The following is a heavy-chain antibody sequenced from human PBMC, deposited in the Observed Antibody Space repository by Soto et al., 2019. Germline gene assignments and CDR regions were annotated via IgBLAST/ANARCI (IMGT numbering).Heavy chain of an antibody. Sequence: EVQLVESGGGLVQPGGSLRLSCAASGFTFSSYWMSWVRQAPGKGLEWVANIKQDGSEKYYVDSVKGRFTISRDNAKNSLYLQMNSLRAEDTAVYYCARLSGCSGGSCPKNFVAVDYWGQGTLVTVSS. D-gene: IGHD2-15*01. V-gene: IGHV3-7*03. CDR3: ARLSGCSGGSCPKNFVAVDY. CDR2: IKQDGSEK. CDR1: GFTFSSYW. J-gene: IGHJ4*02.